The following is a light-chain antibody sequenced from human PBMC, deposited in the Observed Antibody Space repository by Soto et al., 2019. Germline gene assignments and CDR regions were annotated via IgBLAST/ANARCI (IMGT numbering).Light chain of an antibody. CDR3: QQYNNWPPWT. J-gene: IGKJ1*01. V-gene: IGKV3-15*01. CDR1: QSVTSN. Sequence: EIVMTQSPATLSVSLGERATLSCRASQSVTSNLAWYRQKPGQAPRLLIYGASTRATGIPARFSGSGSGTEFTLTISGLQSEDFAVYYCQQYNNWPPWTFGQGTKVDIK. CDR2: GAS.